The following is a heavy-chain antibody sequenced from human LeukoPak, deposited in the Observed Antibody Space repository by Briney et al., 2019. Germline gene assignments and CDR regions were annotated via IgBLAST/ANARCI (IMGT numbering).Heavy chain of an antibody. Sequence: GGSLRLSCAASGFTFSSYAMGWVRQAPGKGLEWVSAISGSGDNTYYADSVKGRFTISRDNSKNTLYLQMNSLRAEDTAVYYCARVTLGSGTYGAFDYWGQGTLVTVSS. CDR3: ARVTLGSGTYGAFDY. J-gene: IGHJ4*02. D-gene: IGHD3-10*01. CDR2: ISGSGDNT. CDR1: GFTFSSYA. V-gene: IGHV3-23*01.